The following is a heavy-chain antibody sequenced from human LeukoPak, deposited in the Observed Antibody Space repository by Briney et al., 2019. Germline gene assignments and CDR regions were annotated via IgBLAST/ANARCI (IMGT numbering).Heavy chain of an antibody. CDR2: ISSSSSYI. V-gene: IGHV3-21*01. CDR3: ARGGSYYFDY. CDR1: GFTFSSYS. J-gene: IGHJ4*02. Sequence: PGGSLRLSCAASGFTFSSYSMNWVRQAPGKGLEWVSSISSSSSYIYYADSVKGRFTISRDNAKNSVHLQMNSLRAEDTAVYYCARGGSYYFDYWGQGTLVTVSS. D-gene: IGHD3-10*01.